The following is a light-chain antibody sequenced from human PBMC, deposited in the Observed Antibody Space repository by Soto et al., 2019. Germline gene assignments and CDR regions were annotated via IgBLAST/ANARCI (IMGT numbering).Light chain of an antibody. Sequence: AIRMTQSPSSLSASTGDRVTITCRASQGISSYLAWYQLKPGKAPKLLIYAASTLQSGVPSRFSGSGSGTDFTLTISCLQSEDFATYYCQQYYSYPTFGPGTKVDIK. CDR2: AAS. CDR1: QGISSY. V-gene: IGKV1-8*01. J-gene: IGKJ3*01. CDR3: QQYYSYPT.